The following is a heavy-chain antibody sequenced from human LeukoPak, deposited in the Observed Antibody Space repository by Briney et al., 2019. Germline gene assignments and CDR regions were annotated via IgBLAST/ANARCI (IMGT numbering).Heavy chain of an antibody. CDR3: AKVLEYCSGGSCSYYFDY. CDR1: GFTFSSYA. V-gene: IGHV3-23*01. Sequence: GGSLRLSCAASGFTFSSYAMRWVRQAPGKGLEWVSSISGSGGSTYYADSVKGRFTIFRDNSKNTLYLQMNSLRAEDTAVYYCAKVLEYCSGGSCSYYFDYWGQGTLVTVSS. CDR2: ISGSGGST. J-gene: IGHJ4*02. D-gene: IGHD2-15*01.